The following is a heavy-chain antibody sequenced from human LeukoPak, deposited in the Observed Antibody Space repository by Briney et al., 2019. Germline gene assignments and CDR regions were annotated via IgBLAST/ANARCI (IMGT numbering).Heavy chain of an antibody. J-gene: IGHJ6*02. D-gene: IGHD6-13*01. CDR2: IYSGGST. V-gene: IGHV3-53*01. CDR1: GFTVSSNY. CDR3: ARAHSSSWSHGMDV. Sequence: PGGSLRLSCAASGFTVSSNYMSWVRQAPGKGLEWVSVIYSGGSTYYADSVKGRFTISRDNSKNTLYLQMNSLRAEDTAVYYCARAHSSSWSHGMDVWGQGTTVTVSS.